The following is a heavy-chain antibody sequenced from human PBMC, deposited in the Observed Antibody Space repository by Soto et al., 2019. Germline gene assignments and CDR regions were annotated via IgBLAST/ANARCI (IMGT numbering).Heavy chain of an antibody. D-gene: IGHD2-15*01. Sequence: QVQLVQSGAEVKKPGASVKVSCKASGYTFTYYALHWVRQAPGQRLEWMGWIKTATGDTTYSENFRARVTITRDTSASTAYMELSSLRSGDTAVYYCAATTTPLGSIDYWGQGTLVTVPS. CDR1: GYTFTYYA. CDR3: AATTTPLGSIDY. CDR2: IKTATGDT. J-gene: IGHJ4*02. V-gene: IGHV1-3*04.